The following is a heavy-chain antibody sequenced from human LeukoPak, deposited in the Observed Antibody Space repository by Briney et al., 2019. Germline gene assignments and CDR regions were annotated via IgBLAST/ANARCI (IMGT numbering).Heavy chain of an antibody. D-gene: IGHD1-26*01. CDR1: GFTFSSYA. CDR2: ISGSGGST. J-gene: IGHJ4*02. V-gene: IGHV3-23*01. Sequence: PGGSLRLSCAASGFTFSSYAMSWVRQAPGKGLKWVSAISGSGGSTYYADSVKGRFTISRDNSKNTLYLQMNSLRAEDTAVYYCAKDLARARYSGSPGRSDYWGQGTLVTVSS. CDR3: AKDLARARYSGSPGRSDY.